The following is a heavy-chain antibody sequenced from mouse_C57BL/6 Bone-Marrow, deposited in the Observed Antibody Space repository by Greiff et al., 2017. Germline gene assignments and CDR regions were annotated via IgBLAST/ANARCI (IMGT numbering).Heavy chain of an antibody. J-gene: IGHJ4*01. V-gene: IGHV5-12*01. CDR1: GFTFSDYY. D-gene: IGHD1-1*01. Sequence: EVMLVESGGGLVQPGGSLKLSCAASGFTFSDYYMYWVRQTPEKRLEWVAYISNGGGSTYYPDTVKGRFTISRDNAKNTLYLQMSRLKSEDTAMYYCARRITTVYYYAMDYWGQGTSVTVSS. CDR2: ISNGGGST. CDR3: ARRITTVYYYAMDY.